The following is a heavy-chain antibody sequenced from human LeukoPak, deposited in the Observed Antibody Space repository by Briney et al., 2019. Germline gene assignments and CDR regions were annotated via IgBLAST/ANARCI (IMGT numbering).Heavy chain of an antibody. CDR2: ISSSSSYI. V-gene: IGHV3-21*01. Sequence: GGSLRLSCAASGFTFSSYSMNWVRQAPGKGLEWVSSISSSSSYIYYADSVKGRFTISRDNAKNSLYLQMNSLRAEDTAVYYCARAEYYYGSGSYEDYWGQGTLVTVSS. D-gene: IGHD3-10*01. CDR1: GFTFSSYS. J-gene: IGHJ4*02. CDR3: ARAEYYYGSGSYEDY.